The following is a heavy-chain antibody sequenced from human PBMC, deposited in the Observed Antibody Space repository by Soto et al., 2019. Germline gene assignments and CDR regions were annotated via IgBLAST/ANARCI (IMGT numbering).Heavy chain of an antibody. J-gene: IGHJ3*02. D-gene: IGHD3-22*01. Sequence: SETLSLTCTVSGDSISSGDSYWSWIRQPPGKGLEWIGYIYYSGGTYYNPSLQSRVSISIDTSKNHFSLRLSSVTVADTAVYYCARAGTIIVVAASVFAFDIWGQGTMVTVSS. CDR2: IYYSGGT. CDR3: ARAGTIIVVAASVFAFDI. V-gene: IGHV4-30-4*01. CDR1: GDSISSGDSY.